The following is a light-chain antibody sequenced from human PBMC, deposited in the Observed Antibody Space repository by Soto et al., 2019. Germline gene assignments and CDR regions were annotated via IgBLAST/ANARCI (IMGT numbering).Light chain of an antibody. Sequence: EILFTQSPGTLSLSPGERATLSCRASQSVSNNYLAWYQQKPGKAPRLLIYGASNRATGIPDRLSDSGSGTDFTLPIRRLEPEDFAVYYCQQYGSSGTFGQGTKVDIK. CDR3: QQYGSSGT. J-gene: IGKJ1*01. CDR2: GAS. V-gene: IGKV3-20*01. CDR1: QSVSNNY.